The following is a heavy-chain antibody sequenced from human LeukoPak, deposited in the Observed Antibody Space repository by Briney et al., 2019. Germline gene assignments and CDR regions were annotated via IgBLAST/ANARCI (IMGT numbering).Heavy chain of an antibody. CDR2: INPNSGGT. Sequence: ASVKVSCKASGYTFSNYYMHWVRQAPGQGLEWIGWINPNSGGTDYARKFQGRVTMTRDTSISTAYMELSRLRSDDTAVYYCARDGDSSGWYHFDYWGQGTLVTVSS. J-gene: IGHJ4*02. CDR3: ARDGDSSGWYHFDY. D-gene: IGHD6-19*01. CDR1: GYTFSNYY. V-gene: IGHV1-2*02.